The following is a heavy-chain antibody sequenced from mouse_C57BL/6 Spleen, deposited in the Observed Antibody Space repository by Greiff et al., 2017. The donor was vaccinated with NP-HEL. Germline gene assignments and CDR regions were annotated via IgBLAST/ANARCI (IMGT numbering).Heavy chain of an antibody. J-gene: IGHJ3*01. Sequence: VQLQQSGAELVRPGASVKLSCTASGFNIKDDYMHWVKPRPEQGLEWIGWIDPENGDPEYASKFQGKATITADTASNTAYLRLGSLTSEDTAVYYCTTVERNHARFAYWGQGTLVTVSA. V-gene: IGHV14-4*01. CDR1: GFNIKDDY. CDR3: TTVERNHARFAY. D-gene: IGHD1-1*02. CDR2: IDPENGDP.